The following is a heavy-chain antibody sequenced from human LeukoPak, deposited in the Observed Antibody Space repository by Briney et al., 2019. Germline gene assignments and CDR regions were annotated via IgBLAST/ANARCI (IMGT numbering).Heavy chain of an antibody. D-gene: IGHD2-15*01. CDR1: GFTFSSYW. V-gene: IGHV3-7*01. J-gene: IGHJ3*02. Sequence: GGSLRLSCAASGFTFSSYWMSWVRQAPGKGLEWVANIKQDGSEKYYVDSVKGRFTISRGNAKNSLYLQMNSLRAEDTAVYYCARVGIVVVVADDAFDIWGQGTMVTVSS. CDR3: ARVGIVVVVADDAFDI. CDR2: IKQDGSEK.